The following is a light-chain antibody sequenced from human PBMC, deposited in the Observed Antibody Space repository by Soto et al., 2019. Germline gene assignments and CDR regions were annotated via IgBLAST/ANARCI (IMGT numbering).Light chain of an antibody. CDR1: QSISSN. V-gene: IGKV3-15*01. CDR3: QQYDNWPT. J-gene: IGKJ1*01. CDR2: GAS. Sequence: EIVMTQSPATLSVSPGERATLSCRASQSISSNLVWYQQKAGQAPRLLFYGASTRATGIPARFSSSGSGTEFTLTISSLQSEDVAVYYCQQYDNWPTCGQGTKVDI.